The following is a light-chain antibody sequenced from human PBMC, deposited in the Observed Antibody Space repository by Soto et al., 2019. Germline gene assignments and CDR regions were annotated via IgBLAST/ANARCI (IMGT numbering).Light chain of an antibody. CDR2: AAS. CDR1: QGISSY. J-gene: IGKJ2*01. Sequence: DIQLTQSPSFLSASVGDRVTIACRASQGISSYLAWYQQKPGKAPKLLIYAASTLQSGVPSRVSGSGSGTEFTLTISSLQPEDFATYCCQQLNSYPPMYSFGQGTKLEIK. V-gene: IGKV1-9*01. CDR3: QQLNSYPPMYS.